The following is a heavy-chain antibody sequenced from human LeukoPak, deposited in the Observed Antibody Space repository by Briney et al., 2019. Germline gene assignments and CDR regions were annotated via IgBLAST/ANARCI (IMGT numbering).Heavy chain of an antibody. D-gene: IGHD3-10*02. CDR2: IYTSRST. V-gene: IGHV4-61*02. Sequence: SQTLSLTCTVSGGSISSGSYYWRWIRQPAGTGLEWIGRIYTSRSTNYNPSLKSRVTISVDTSKNQFSLKLSSVTAADTAVYYCARATMFGDYFDYWGQGTLVTVSS. J-gene: IGHJ4*02. CDR3: ARATMFGDYFDY. CDR1: GGSISSGSYY.